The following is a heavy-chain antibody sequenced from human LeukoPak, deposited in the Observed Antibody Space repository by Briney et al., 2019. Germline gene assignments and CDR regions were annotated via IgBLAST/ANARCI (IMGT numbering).Heavy chain of an antibody. CDR2: IKQDGSEK. CDR1: GFTFSSYW. V-gene: IGHV3-7*01. Sequence: GGSLRLSCAASGFTFSSYWMSWVRQAPGKGLEWVANIKQDGSEKYYVDSVKGRFTISRDNAKNSLYLQMNSLRAGDTAVYYCATKKPYYYDSSGYYSWAFDIWGQGTMVTVSS. J-gene: IGHJ3*02. CDR3: ATKKPYYYDSSGYYSWAFDI. D-gene: IGHD3-22*01.